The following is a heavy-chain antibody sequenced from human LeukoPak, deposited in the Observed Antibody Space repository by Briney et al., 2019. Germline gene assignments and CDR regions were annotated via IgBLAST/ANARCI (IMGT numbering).Heavy chain of an antibody. CDR2: IILIFGIA. Sequence: ASVKVSCRASGGTFSSYAISWVRQAPGQGLEWMGRIILIFGIANYAQQFQGRVTITADKSTSTAYMELSSLRSEDTAVYYCARDLSGSSTRGQGTLVTVSS. CDR1: GGTFSSYA. D-gene: IGHD1-26*01. J-gene: IGHJ4*02. V-gene: IGHV1-69*04. CDR3: ARDLSGSST.